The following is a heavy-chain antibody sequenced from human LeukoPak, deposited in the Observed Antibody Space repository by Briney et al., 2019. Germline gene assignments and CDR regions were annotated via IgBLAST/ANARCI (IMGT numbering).Heavy chain of an antibody. D-gene: IGHD6-19*01. J-gene: IGHJ4*02. CDR1: GFTFSSYE. Sequence: GGSLRLSCAASGFTFSSYEMNWVRQAPGKGLEWVSYISSSGSTIYYADSVKGRFTISRDNAKNSLALQMNSLRAEDTAVYYCARGREWLARELDYWGQGTLVTVSS. V-gene: IGHV3-48*03. CDR2: ISSSGSTI. CDR3: ARGREWLARELDY.